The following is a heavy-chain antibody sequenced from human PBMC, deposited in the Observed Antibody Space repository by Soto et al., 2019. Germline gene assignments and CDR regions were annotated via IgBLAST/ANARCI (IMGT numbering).Heavy chain of an antibody. V-gene: IGHV3-30*18. Sequence: PGGSLRLSCAASGFTFSSYCIHWVRQALCKGLGWVAVISFDGSNKYSAESVKGRFTISRDNSRNTLYLQMNSLRPEDTAVYYCTKGSITYNGRNLFYGLDVAGQGATVTVS. CDR3: TKGSITYNGRNLFYGLDV. J-gene: IGHJ6*02. CDR1: GFTFSSYC. D-gene: IGHD1-1*01. CDR2: ISFDGSNK.